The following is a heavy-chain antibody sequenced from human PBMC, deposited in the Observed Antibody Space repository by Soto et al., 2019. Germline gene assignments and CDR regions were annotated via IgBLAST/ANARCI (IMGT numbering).Heavy chain of an antibody. V-gene: IGHV4-31*02. CDR2: ISYSGDT. J-gene: IGHJ4*02. CDR1: GGSFTSGGYY. D-gene: IGHD3-10*01. Sequence: SETLSLTCTVSGGSFTSGGYYWSWIRQRPGKGLEWIGYISYSGDTNYNPSLQGRVTISADASRSHFSLKLSSVSAADTAVYYCAREIGGDNYGFDSWGQGILVTVSS. CDR3: AREIGGDNYGFDS.